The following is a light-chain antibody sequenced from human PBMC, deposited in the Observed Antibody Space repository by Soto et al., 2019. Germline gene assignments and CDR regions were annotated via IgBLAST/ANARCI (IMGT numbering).Light chain of an antibody. CDR1: QSLSSY. J-gene: IGKJ1*01. Sequence: DIPLTQSPSSLSASVGDRVTITCRASQSLSSYLNWYQQKPGKAPKLLIYAASSLQSGVPSGFSGSGSGTDFTLTISSLQPEDFATYYCQQSYSTPRTFGQGTKVDIK. V-gene: IGKV1-39*01. CDR3: QQSYSTPRT. CDR2: AAS.